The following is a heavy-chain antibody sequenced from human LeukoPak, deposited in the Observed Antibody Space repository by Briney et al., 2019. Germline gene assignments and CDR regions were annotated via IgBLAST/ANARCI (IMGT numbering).Heavy chain of an antibody. Sequence: PSETLSLTCTVSGGSISSGGYYWSWIRHHPGKGLEWIGYIYYSGSTYYNPSLKSRVTISVDTSKNQFSLKLSSVTAADTAVYYCARGSYDILTGYIVWGQGTLVTVSS. D-gene: IGHD3-9*01. J-gene: IGHJ4*02. CDR2: IYYSGST. CDR1: GGSISSGGYY. CDR3: ARGSYDILTGYIV. V-gene: IGHV4-31*03.